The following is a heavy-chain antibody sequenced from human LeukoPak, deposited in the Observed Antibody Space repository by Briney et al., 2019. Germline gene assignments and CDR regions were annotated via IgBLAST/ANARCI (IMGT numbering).Heavy chain of an antibody. V-gene: IGHV3-7*01. D-gene: IGHD3-9*01. Sequence: GGSLRLSCAASGFTFGDYAMSWVRQAPGKGLEWVANIKQDGSEKYYVDSVKGRFTISRDNAKNSLYLQMNSLRAEDTAVYYCARGENPGYYDILTGYYYFDYWGQGTLVTVSS. CDR3: ARGENPGYYDILTGYYYFDY. CDR2: IKQDGSEK. J-gene: IGHJ4*02. CDR1: GFTFGDYA.